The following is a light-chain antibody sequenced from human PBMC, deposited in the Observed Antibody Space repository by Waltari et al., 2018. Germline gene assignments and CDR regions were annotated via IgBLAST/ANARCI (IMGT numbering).Light chain of an antibody. Sequence: DIVMTQSPDSLAVSLGERATINCKSSQCVLYSSNNRNYLAWYQQKPGQPPNLLIYWASTRESGVPDRFSGSGSGTDFTLTISSLQAEDVAVYYCQQYYSTPQTFGQGTKLEIK. CDR3: QQYYSTPQT. V-gene: IGKV4-1*01. J-gene: IGKJ2*01. CDR1: QCVLYSSNNRNY. CDR2: WAS.